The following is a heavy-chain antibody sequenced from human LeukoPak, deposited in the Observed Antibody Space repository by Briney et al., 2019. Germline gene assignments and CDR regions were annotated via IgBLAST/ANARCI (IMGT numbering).Heavy chain of an antibody. Sequence: GASVTVSFKASGYTFTNYYMHWVRQAPGQGLEWMGLINPSGGRTSYAQKFQGRVTMTRDTSTSTVYMELSSLRSEDTAVYYCARDQVRYCSSTSCSYYYSYGMDVWGQGTTVTVSS. J-gene: IGHJ6*02. CDR3: ARDQVRYCSSTSCSYYYSYGMDV. CDR2: INPSGGRT. V-gene: IGHV1-46*01. CDR1: GYTFTNYY. D-gene: IGHD2-2*01.